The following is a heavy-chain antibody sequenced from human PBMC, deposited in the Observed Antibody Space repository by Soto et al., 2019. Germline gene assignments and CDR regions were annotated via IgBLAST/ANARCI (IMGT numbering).Heavy chain of an antibody. J-gene: IGHJ3*02. D-gene: IGHD1-26*01. V-gene: IGHV4-61*01. CDR3: ASDFGSGAFDI. CDR1: GGSVSSGTYY. CDR2: IYYSGST. Sequence: QVQLQESGPGLVKPSETLSLTCSVSGGSVSSGTYYWSWVRQPPGKGLEWIGYIYYSGSTNHNPSLKSRVTISVDMSKNQFSLKLSSVTAADTAVYYCASDFGSGAFDIWGQGTMVTVSS.